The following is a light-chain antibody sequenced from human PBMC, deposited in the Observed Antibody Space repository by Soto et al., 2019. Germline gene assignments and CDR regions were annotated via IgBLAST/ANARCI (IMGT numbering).Light chain of an antibody. Sequence: QSALTQPASVSRSPGQSITISCTGTSSDVGGYNYVSWYQHHPGKAPRLMTYAISNRPSGVSSRFSGSKSGNTASLTISGLQAEDEADYYCSSYTSSSTWVFGGGTKVTVL. CDR3: SSYTSSSTWV. V-gene: IGLV2-14*01. CDR2: AIS. J-gene: IGLJ3*02. CDR1: SSDVGGYNY.